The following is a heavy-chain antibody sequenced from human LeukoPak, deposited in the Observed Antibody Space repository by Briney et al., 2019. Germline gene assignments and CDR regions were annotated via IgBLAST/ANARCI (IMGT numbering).Heavy chain of an antibody. Sequence: GGSLRLSCAASGFTFGSYGMTWVRQAPGRGLEWVSAITGGGETTYYADSVKGRFTISRDNSKNTLSLQMNSLRVEDTAVYFCAKMAHDISGSPHWGQGTLVTVSA. CDR1: GFTFGSYG. D-gene: IGHD3-22*01. V-gene: IGHV3-23*01. CDR3: AKMAHDISGSPH. J-gene: IGHJ4*02. CDR2: ITGGGETT.